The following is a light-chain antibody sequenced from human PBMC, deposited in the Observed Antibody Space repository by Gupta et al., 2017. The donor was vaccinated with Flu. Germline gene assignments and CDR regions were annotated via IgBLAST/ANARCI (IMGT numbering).Light chain of an antibody. J-gene: IGKJ4*01. CDR2: WAS. V-gene: IGKV4-1*01. CDR3: HQYATTPLT. CDR1: QSILYSSNNRNY. Sequence: SLGERATINCKSSQSILYSSNNRNYLAWYQQKPGQPPKLLIYWASSRESGVPDRFNGSGSGTDFTLTISSLQAEDVAVYYCHQYATTPLTFGGGTKVEIK.